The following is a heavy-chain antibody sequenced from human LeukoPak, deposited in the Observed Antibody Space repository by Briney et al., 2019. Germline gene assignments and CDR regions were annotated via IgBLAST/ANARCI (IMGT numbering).Heavy chain of an antibody. V-gene: IGHV1-18*01. CDR1: GYTFTSYD. CDR2: ISAYNGNT. D-gene: IGHD3-10*01. Sequence: GASVKVSCKASGYTFTSYDSTWVRQAPGQGLEWMGWISAYNGNTNYAQKVQGRVTMTTDTSTSTAYMDLRSLRSDDTAVYYCARISHYYGSEIEYWGQGTLVTVSS. CDR3: ARISHYYGSEIEY. J-gene: IGHJ4*02.